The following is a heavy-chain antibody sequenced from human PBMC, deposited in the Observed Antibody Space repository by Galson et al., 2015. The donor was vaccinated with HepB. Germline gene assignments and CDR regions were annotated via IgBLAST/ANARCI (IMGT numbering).Heavy chain of an antibody. J-gene: IGHJ6*02. CDR1: GFTVSSDY. Sequence: SLRLSCTASGFTVSSDYMSWVRQAPGKGLEWVSVIYRGGNTYYADFVKGRFTISRDNSKNTLYLQMNSLRAEDTSVYYCAKDLLAGSVYYGMDVWGQGTTVTVSS. V-gene: IGHV3-66*01. CDR3: AKDLLAGSVYYGMDV. D-gene: IGHD6-13*01. CDR2: IYRGGNT.